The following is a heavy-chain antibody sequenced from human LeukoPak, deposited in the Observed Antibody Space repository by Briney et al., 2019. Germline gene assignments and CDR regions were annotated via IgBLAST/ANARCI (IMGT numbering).Heavy chain of an antibody. Sequence: GASVKVSCKASGYTFTGYYMHWVRQPPGQGLEWMGWINPNSGGTNYAQKFQGRVTMTRDTSISTAYMELSRLRSDDTAVYYCARASYWSGYYTHYYYYMDVWGKGTTVTVSS. V-gene: IGHV1-2*02. CDR2: INPNSGGT. J-gene: IGHJ6*03. CDR3: ARASYWSGYYTHYYYYMDV. D-gene: IGHD3-3*01. CDR1: GYTFTGYY.